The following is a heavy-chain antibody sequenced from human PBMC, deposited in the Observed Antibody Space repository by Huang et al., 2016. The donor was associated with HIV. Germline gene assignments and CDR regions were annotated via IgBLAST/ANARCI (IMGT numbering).Heavy chain of an antibody. J-gene: IGHJ4*02. V-gene: IGHV3-21*01. D-gene: IGHD6-13*01. CDR3: VKDRGQQLSPFDS. Sequence: EVQLVDSGGGLVKPGGSLRLSCAASGFSLDSFNMFWVRQTPAKGLQWVASISPSRSFRGYADSVKGRFSIARDNAKNSLYLQMNSLRGEDTAVYYCVKDRGQQLSPFDSWGQGTLVTVSS. CDR2: ISPSRSFR. CDR1: GFSLDSFN.